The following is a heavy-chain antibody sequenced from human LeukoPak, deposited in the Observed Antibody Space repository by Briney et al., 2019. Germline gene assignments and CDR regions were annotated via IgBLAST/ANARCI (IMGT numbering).Heavy chain of an antibody. D-gene: IGHD3-22*01. V-gene: IGHV4-39*01. CDR1: GGSISSSSYY. CDR3: ASFWRYYDSSGSNDY. Sequence: PSETLSLTCTVSGGSISSSSYYWGWIRQPPGKGLEWIGSIYYSGSTYYNPSLKSRVTISVDTSKNQFSLKLSSVTAADTAVYYCASFWRYYDSSGSNDYWGQGTLVTVSS. CDR2: IYYSGST. J-gene: IGHJ4*02.